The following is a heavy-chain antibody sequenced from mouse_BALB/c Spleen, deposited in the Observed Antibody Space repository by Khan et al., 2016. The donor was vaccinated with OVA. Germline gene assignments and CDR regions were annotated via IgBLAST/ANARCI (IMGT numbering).Heavy chain of an antibody. Sequence: QVQLQQSGGDLIKPGASVKISCKATGYTFSSYWIEWVKQRPGHGLEWIGQIFPGSVSTTYNEKFKGKATFTADTSSNTAYMQLSSLTSEDSAVYYCARGGYGGFAYWGQGTLVTVSA. CDR3: ARGGYGGFAY. J-gene: IGHJ3*01. CDR2: IFPGSVST. D-gene: IGHD2-2*01. CDR1: GYTFSSYW. V-gene: IGHV1-9*01.